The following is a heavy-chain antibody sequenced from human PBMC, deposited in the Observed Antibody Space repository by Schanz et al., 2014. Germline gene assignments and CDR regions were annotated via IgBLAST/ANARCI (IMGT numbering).Heavy chain of an antibody. CDR2: ISASGGDT. Sequence: DVHLLESGGGLVQPGGSLRLSCAASEFTFSTDAMSWVRQAPGKGLEWLSVISASGGDTYYADSVKGRFTISRDNSKNTLYLQMNSLRAEDTALYYCAKGRFGELSAFDIWGQGTMVTVSS. J-gene: IGHJ3*02. CDR3: AKGRFGELSAFDI. V-gene: IGHV3-23*01. CDR1: EFTFSTDA. D-gene: IGHD3-10*01.